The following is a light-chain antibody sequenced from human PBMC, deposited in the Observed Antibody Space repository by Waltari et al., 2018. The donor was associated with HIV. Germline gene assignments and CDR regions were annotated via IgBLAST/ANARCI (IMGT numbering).Light chain of an antibody. CDR2: KAS. CDR1: QTMTTW. Sequence: DIQMTQSPSTLSASVGDRVTITCRASQTMTTWLAWYQQRPGKAPNLLIYKASILEGGVPSRFSGSGSGTEFTLTISSLQPDDFATYYCQQYNSYPYTFGQGTKLEIK. CDR3: QQYNSYPYT. J-gene: IGKJ2*01. V-gene: IGKV1-5*03.